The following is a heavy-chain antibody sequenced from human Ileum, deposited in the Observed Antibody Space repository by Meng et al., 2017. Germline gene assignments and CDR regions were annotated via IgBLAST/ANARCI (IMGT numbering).Heavy chain of an antibody. CDR1: GGTFSSYA. Sequence: SVKVSCKASGGTFSSYAISWVRQAPGQGLEWMGGIIPIFGTANYAQKFQGRVTITTDESTSTAYMELSSLRSEDTAVYYCARDDSDYYDSGGYLGGSVKWGQGTLVTVSS. CDR2: IIPIFGTA. CDR3: ARDDSDYYDSGGYLGGSVK. J-gene: IGHJ4*02. V-gene: IGHV1-69*05. D-gene: IGHD3-22*01.